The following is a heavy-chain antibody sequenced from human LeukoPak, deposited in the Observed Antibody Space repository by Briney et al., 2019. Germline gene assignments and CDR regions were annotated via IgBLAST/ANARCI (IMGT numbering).Heavy chain of an antibody. CDR2: IEQDGGEK. V-gene: IGHV3-7*04. D-gene: IGHD2-15*01. CDR3: AGGLGWLIDY. J-gene: IGHJ4*02. Sequence: GGSLRLSCAASGFTFSNYWMNWVRQAPGKVLEWVVNIEQDGGEKNYVDSVKGRFTISRDNAKNSLYLQMNSPRAEDTAVYYCAGGLGWLIDYWGQGTLVTVSS. CDR1: GFTFSNYW.